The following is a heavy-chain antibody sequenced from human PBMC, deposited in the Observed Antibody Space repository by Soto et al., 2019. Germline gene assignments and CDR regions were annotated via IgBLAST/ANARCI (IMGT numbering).Heavy chain of an antibody. Sequence: PGGSLRLSCTASGFTFGDYAMSWVRQAPGKGLEWVGFIRSKAYGGTTEYAASVKGRFTISRDDSESIAYLQMNSLKTEDTAVYYCTSSGYSGYDLTAYYFDYWGQGTLVTVS. D-gene: IGHD5-12*01. V-gene: IGHV3-49*04. CDR1: GFTFGDYA. CDR3: TSSGYSGYDLTAYYFDY. J-gene: IGHJ4*02. CDR2: IRSKAYGGTT.